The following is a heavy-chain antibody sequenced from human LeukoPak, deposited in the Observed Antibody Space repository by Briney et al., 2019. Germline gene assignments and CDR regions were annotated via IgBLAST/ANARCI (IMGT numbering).Heavy chain of an antibody. CDR2: ISRSSSYT. CDR1: GFTFSDHY. J-gene: IGHJ4*02. Sequence: GGSLRLSCAASGFTFSDHYMTWIRQAPGKGLEWLSYISRSSSYTKYADSVKGRFTISRDNAKNSLYLQMNSLRAEDTAVYYCASQYSSGWQVWGQGTLVTVSS. V-gene: IGHV3-11*06. CDR3: ASQYSSGWQV. D-gene: IGHD6-19*01.